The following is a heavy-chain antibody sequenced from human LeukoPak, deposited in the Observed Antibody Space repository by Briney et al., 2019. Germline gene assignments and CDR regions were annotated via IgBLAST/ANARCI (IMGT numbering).Heavy chain of an antibody. Sequence: PGGSLRLSCAASGFTFSSYSMNWVRQAPGKGLEWVSYISGSSSSIYYADSVKGLFTISRDNTKNSLYLQMNSLRDEDTAVYYCARDTDFGFDYWGQGTLVTVSS. J-gene: IGHJ4*02. CDR3: ARDTDFGFDY. D-gene: IGHD3-10*01. CDR2: ISGSSSSI. V-gene: IGHV3-21*01. CDR1: GFTFSSYS.